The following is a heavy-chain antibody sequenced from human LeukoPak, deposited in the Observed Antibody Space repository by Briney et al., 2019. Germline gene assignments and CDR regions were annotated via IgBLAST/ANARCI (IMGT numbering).Heavy chain of an antibody. J-gene: IGHJ4*02. CDR3: ARGGVNVAAAGFDS. V-gene: IGHV3-64*01. Sequence: GGSLRLSCAASGFTFSTYAMHWVRQGPGKGLEYVSSISSNGDRTYYANSVKGRCTISRDNSRNTLHLQMGSLRAEDMAVYYCARGGVNVAAAGFDSWGQGTLVTVSS. D-gene: IGHD6-13*01. CDR2: ISSNGDRT. CDR1: GFTFSTYA.